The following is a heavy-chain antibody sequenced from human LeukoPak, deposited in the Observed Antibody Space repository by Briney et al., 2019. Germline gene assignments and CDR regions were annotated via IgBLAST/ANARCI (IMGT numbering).Heavy chain of an antibody. CDR2: INPNSGGT. Sequence: ASVKVSCKASRYTFTGYYMHWVRQAPGQGLEWMGWINPNSGGTNYAQKFQGRVTMTRDTSISTAYMELSRLRSDDTAVYYCARAYYYDSSGGYWGQGTLVTVSS. J-gene: IGHJ4*02. CDR3: ARAYYYDSSGGY. D-gene: IGHD3-22*01. V-gene: IGHV1-2*02. CDR1: RYTFTGYY.